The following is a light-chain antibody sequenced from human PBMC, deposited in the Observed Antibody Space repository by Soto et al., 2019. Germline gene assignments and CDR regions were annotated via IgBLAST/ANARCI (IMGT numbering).Light chain of an antibody. CDR1: QSVSSSY. J-gene: IGKJ2*01. CDR2: GAS. Sequence: EIVLTQSPGTLSLSPGERATLSCRASQSVSSSYLTWYQQKPGQAPRLLIYGASSRATGIPDRFSGSGSGTDFTLTISRLEPEDFAVYYCQQYCSSSYTFGRGTKLEIK. V-gene: IGKV3-20*01. CDR3: QQYCSSSYT.